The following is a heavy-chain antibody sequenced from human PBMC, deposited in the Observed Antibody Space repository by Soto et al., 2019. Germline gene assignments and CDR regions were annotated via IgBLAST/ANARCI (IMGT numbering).Heavy chain of an antibody. CDR2: IYHSGST. V-gene: IGHV4-30-2*01. J-gene: IGHJ4*02. Sequence: SETLSLTCAVSGGSISSGGYSWSWIRQPPGKGLEWIGYIYHSGSTYYNPSLKSRVTISVDRSKNQFSLKLSSVTAADTAVYYCARAGNYYDSSGYYPHFDYWGQGTLVTVSS. CDR1: GGSISSGGYS. D-gene: IGHD3-22*01. CDR3: ARAGNYYDSSGYYPHFDY.